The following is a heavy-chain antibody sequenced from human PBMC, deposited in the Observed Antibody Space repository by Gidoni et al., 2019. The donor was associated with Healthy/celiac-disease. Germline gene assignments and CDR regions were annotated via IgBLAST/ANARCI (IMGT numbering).Heavy chain of an antibody. J-gene: IGHJ4*02. CDR3: AKDLGGVDIVVVPAAHSFDY. D-gene: IGHD2-2*03. CDR2: NSCSGWST. V-gene: IGHV3-23*01. Sequence: EVQLLESGGGLVQPGGSLRLSCAASGFTFSSYAMSWVRQAPGKGLEWVSANSCSGWSTYYADSVKGRFTISRDNSKNTLYLQMNSLRAEDTAVYYCAKDLGGVDIVVVPAAHSFDYWGQGTLVTVSS. CDR1: GFTFSSYA.